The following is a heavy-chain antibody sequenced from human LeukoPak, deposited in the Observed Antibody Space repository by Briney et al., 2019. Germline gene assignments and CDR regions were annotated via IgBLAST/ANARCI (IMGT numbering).Heavy chain of an antibody. CDR1: GFSFISAA. CDR3: AADPSYSSGYRYYFDY. J-gene: IGHJ4*02. D-gene: IGHD3-22*01. V-gene: IGHV1-58*01. CDR2: IVVGSGNT. Sequence: TSVKVSCQTSGFSFISAAVEWVRHVRGQRLEWIGWIVVGSGNTNYAQKFQERVTTTRDMSTSTAYMELSSLRSEDTAVYYCAADPSYSSGYRYYFDYWGQGTLVTVSS.